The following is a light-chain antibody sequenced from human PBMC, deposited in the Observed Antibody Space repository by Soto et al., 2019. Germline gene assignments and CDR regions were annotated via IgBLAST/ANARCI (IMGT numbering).Light chain of an antibody. CDR3: QQYNSYPYT. V-gene: IGKV1-5*03. CDR1: QSISSW. CDR2: KAC. Sequence: DIKMTQSPSTLSASIGDRVTITCRASQSISSWLAWYQQKPGKAPKLLIYKACSLESGVPSRFSGSVTGTEFTLTISSLQPDDFATYYCQQYNSYPYTFGQGTKLEIK. J-gene: IGKJ2*01.